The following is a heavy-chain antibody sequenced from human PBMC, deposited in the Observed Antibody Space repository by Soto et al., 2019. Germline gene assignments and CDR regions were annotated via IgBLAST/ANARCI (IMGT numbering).Heavy chain of an antibody. V-gene: IGHV4-31*03. CDR1: GGSISSGGYY. D-gene: IGHD3-10*01. CDR3: ARRRPTLLWPGSFDY. CDR2: IYYSGST. J-gene: IGHJ4*02. Sequence: QVQLQESGPGLVKPSQTLSLTCTVSGGSISSGGYYWSWIRQHPGKGLEWIGCIYYSGSTYYNPSRKTSVTITAVKSPNLYSSERSTSVAAEQAVVYCARRRPTLLWPGSFDYWGQGTLVTVSS.